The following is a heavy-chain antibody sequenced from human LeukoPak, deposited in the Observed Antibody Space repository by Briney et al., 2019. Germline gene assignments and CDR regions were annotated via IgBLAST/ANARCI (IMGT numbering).Heavy chain of an antibody. V-gene: IGHV1-2*02. CDR3: AASQSYCGGDCYSGDAFDI. D-gene: IGHD2-21*01. Sequence: ASVKVSXKASGYTFTTYYMHWVRQAPGQGLEWMGWINPNSGGTNYAQKFQGRVTMTRDTSITTAYMELSRLRSDDTAVYYCAASQSYCGGDCYSGDAFDIWGQGTMVTVSS. CDR1: GYTFTTYY. J-gene: IGHJ3*02. CDR2: INPNSGGT.